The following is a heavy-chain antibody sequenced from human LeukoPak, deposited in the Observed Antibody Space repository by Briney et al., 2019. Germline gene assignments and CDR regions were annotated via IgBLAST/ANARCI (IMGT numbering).Heavy chain of an antibody. CDR1: GGTFSSYA. CDR3: AGAEQQLGFDY. CDR2: IIPIFGTA. Sequence: ASVKVSCKASGGTFSSYAISWVRQAPGQGLEWMGGIIPIFGTANYAQKFQGRVTITTDESTSTAYMELSGLRSEDTAVYYCAGAEQQLGFDYWGQGTLVTVSS. V-gene: IGHV1-69*05. D-gene: IGHD6-13*01. J-gene: IGHJ4*02.